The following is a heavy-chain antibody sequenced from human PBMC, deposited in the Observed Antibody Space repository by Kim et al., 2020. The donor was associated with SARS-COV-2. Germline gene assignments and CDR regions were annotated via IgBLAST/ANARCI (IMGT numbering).Heavy chain of an antibody. CDR2: ISWNSGSI. J-gene: IGHJ3*02. D-gene: IGHD4-17*01. CDR3: AKDINPHTVTFAFDI. CDR1: GFTFDDYA. Sequence: GGSLRLSCAASGFTFDDYAMHWVRQAPGKGLEWVSGISWNSGSIGYADSVKGRFTISRDNAKNSLYLQMNSLRAEDTALYYCAKDINPHTVTFAFDIWGQGTMVTVSS. V-gene: IGHV3-9*01.